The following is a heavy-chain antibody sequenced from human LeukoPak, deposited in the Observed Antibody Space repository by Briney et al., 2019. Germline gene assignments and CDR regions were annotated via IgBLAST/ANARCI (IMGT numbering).Heavy chain of an antibody. CDR2: ISAYNGDT. CDR3: ARDTALTITPGGPDY. D-gene: IGHD2-8*02. Sequence: ASVKVSCKASGYIFASYGISWVRQAPGQGLEWLGWISAYNGDTKYAQHLQGRVTLSTDTSTGTAYMELRSLTADDTALYYCARDTALTITPGGPDYWGRGTLITVSS. J-gene: IGHJ4*02. CDR1: GYIFASYG. V-gene: IGHV1-18*01.